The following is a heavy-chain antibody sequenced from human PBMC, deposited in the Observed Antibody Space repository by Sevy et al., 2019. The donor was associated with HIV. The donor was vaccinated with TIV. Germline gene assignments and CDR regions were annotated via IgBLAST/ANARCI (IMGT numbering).Heavy chain of an antibody. J-gene: IGHJ4*02. CDR2: IIPIFGTR. CDR3: ARGVTMIRGGGYYFDY. Sequence: ASVKVSCKASGGTFSSYATHWVRQAPGQGLEWMGGIIPIFGTRKYAQKFQGRVTITADESTSTSNMELSSLRSEDTAVFYGARGVTMIRGGGYYFDYWGQGTLVTVSS. V-gene: IGHV1-69*13. CDR1: GGTFSSYA. D-gene: IGHD3-22*01.